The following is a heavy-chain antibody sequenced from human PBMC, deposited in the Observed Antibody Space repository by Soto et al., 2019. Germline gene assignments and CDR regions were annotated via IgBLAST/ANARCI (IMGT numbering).Heavy chain of an antibody. J-gene: IGHJ4*02. V-gene: IGHV1-69*08. CDR1: GGTFSSYT. D-gene: IGHD3-10*01. Sequence: QVQLVQSGAEVKKPGSSVKVSCKASGGTFSSYTISWVRQAPGQGREWMGRIIPILGIANYAQKFQGRGTITADKTTSTAYMELSSLRSEDTAVYYCAREEYYYGSGAFFDYWGQGTLVTVSS. CDR2: IIPILGIA. CDR3: AREEYYYGSGAFFDY.